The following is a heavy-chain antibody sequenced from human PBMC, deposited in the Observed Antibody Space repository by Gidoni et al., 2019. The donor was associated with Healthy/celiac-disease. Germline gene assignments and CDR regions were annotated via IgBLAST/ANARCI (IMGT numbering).Heavy chain of an antibody. CDR2: INHSGST. CDR3: ARGRGDHYYDGEDWFDP. J-gene: IGHJ5*02. Sequence: QVQLQQWGAGLLKPSETLSLTCAVYVGSFSGYYWSWIRQPPGKGLEWIGEINHSGSTNYNPSLKSRVTISVDTSKNQFSLKLSSVTAADTAVYYCARGRGDHYYDGEDWFDPWGQGTLVTVSS. CDR1: VGSFSGYY. D-gene: IGHD3-22*01. V-gene: IGHV4-34*01.